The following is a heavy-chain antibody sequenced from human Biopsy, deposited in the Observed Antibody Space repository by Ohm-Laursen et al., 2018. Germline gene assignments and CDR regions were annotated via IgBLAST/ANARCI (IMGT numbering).Heavy chain of an antibody. V-gene: IGHV3-23*03. CDR2: LYVAEYNI. CDR3: VRTWGGYDFDS. D-gene: IGHD3-16*01. J-gene: IGHJ4*01. Sequence: SLRLSCAASGFTFHSYAMNWVRQAPGKGLEWISRLYVAEYNIYYADSVRGRFTASRDNSKGMVYLQMDSLRVDDTAVYYCVRTWGGYDFDSWGQGTLVTVSS. CDR1: GFTFHSYA.